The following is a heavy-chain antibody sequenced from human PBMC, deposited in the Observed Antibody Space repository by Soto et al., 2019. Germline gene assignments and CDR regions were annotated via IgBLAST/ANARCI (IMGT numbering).Heavy chain of an antibody. J-gene: IGHJ5*02. V-gene: IGHV1-8*01. CDR2: MNPNSGNP. D-gene: IGHD1-26*01. CDR3: ASSFPGDRELLSGP. CDR1: GYTFTSYD. Sequence: ASVKVSCKASGYTFTSYDINWVRQATGQGLEWMGWMNPNSGNPGYAQKFQGRVTMTRNTSISTAYMELSSLRSEDTAVYYCASSFPGDRELLSGPWGQGTLVTVSS.